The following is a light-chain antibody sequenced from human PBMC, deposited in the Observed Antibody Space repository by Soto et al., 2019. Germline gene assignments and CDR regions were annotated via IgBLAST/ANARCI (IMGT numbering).Light chain of an antibody. CDR2: EVN. Sequence: QSALTQPASVSGSPGQSITISCTGTSSDVGGYDFVSWYQQHPGKAPKVIIYEVNNRPSGVSNRFSGSKSGNTASLTISGLQAEDEADYYCTSYTNATTGVFGTGTKLTVL. V-gene: IGLV2-14*01. CDR3: TSYTNATTGV. J-gene: IGLJ1*01. CDR1: SSDVGGYDF.